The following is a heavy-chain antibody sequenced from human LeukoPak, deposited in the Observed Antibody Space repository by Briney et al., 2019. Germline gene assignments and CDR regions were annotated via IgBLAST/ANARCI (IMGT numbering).Heavy chain of an antibody. V-gene: IGHV3-64D*09. CDR1: GFTFSDYA. D-gene: IGHD2-15*01. CDR2: ISGNGGST. J-gene: IGHJ4*02. Sequence: PGGSLRLSCSASGFTFSDYAMHRVRQAPGKGLDYVSAISGNGGSTYYADSVKGRFTISRDNSKDTLYLQMSSLRAEDAAVYYCVKLAEGGCWGQGTLVTVSS. CDR3: VKLAEGGC.